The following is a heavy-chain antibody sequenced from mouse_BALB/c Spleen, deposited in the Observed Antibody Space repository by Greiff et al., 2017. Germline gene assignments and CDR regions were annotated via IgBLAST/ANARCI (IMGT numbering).Heavy chain of an antibody. J-gene: IGHJ4*01. V-gene: IGHV3-6*02. D-gene: IGHD1-1*01. CDR3: ARGGGYYYGSRDYYAMDY. Sequence: ESGPGLVKPSQSLSLTCSVTGYSITSGYYWNWIRQFPGNKLEWMGYISYDGSNNYNPSLKNRISITRDTSKNQFFLKLNSVTTEDTATYYCARGGGYYYGSRDYYAMDYWGQGTSVTVSS. CDR2: ISYDGSN. CDR1: GYSITSGYY.